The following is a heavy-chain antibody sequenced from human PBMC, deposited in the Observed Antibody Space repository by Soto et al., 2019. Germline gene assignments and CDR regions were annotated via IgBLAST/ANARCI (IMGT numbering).Heavy chain of an antibody. D-gene: IGHD3-3*01. J-gene: IGHJ6*02. V-gene: IGHV1-18*04. CDR2: ISGYNGDT. Sequence: ASVKVSCKASGYPFTRYSIRWVRQTPGQGLEWMGWISGYNGDTEYSKNFQGRLTMTIDTSTTTASMELRSLRSDDTAVYYCARASLTIFGAPYGMDVWGQGPRSPSP. CDR1: GYPFTRYS. CDR3: ARASLTIFGAPYGMDV.